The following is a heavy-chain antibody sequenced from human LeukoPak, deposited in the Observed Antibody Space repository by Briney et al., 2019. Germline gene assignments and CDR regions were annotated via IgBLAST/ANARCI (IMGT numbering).Heavy chain of an antibody. CDR2: ISYDGSNK. Sequence: GGSLRLSCTTSGFTFSRYSMNWVRQAPGKGLEWVAVISYDGSNKYYADSVKGRFTISRDNSKNTLYLQMNSLRAEDTAVYYCASTVVTYYYYYYGMDVWGQGTTVTVSS. J-gene: IGHJ6*02. CDR3: ASTVVTYYYYYYGMDV. D-gene: IGHD4-23*01. CDR1: GFTFSRYS. V-gene: IGHV3-30*03.